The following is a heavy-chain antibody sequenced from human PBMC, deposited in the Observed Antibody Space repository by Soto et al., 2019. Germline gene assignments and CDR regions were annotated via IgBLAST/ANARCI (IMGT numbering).Heavy chain of an antibody. J-gene: IGHJ4*02. V-gene: IGHV3-23*01. CDR2: ISGSGGST. D-gene: IGHD6-6*01. Sequence: EVQLLESGGGLVQPGGSLRLSCAASGFTFSSYAMSWVRQAPGKGLEWVSAISGSGGSTYYADSVKGRFTISRDNSKNSLYLQMNSLRAEDTALYYCAKDIAGEQLGVDYWGQGTLVTVSS. CDR3: AKDIAGEQLGVDY. CDR1: GFTFSSYA.